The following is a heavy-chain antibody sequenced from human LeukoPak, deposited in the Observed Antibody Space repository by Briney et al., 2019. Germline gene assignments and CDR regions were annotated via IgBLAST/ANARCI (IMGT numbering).Heavy chain of an antibody. CDR1: GFTFSSYS. V-gene: IGHV3-48*02. CDR3: AKDVCGGSCNWFDP. J-gene: IGHJ5*02. CDR2: ISSSSSTI. Sequence: GGSLRLSCAASGFTFSSYSMNWVRQAPGKGLEWVSYISSSSSTIYYAGSVKGRFTISRDNAKNSLYLQMNSLRDEDTAVYYCAKDVCGGSCNWFDPWGQGTLVTVSS. D-gene: IGHD2-15*01.